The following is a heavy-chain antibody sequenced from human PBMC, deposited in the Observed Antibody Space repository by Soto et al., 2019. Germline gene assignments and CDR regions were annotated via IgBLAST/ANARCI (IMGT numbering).Heavy chain of an antibody. J-gene: IGHJ1*01. CDR2: ISGSGGST. D-gene: IGHD6-13*01. CDR3: AKDLTPLAAAHFAEYFQH. CDR1: GFTFSSYA. Sequence: GGSLRLSCAASGFTFSSYAMSWVRQAPGKGLEWVSAISGSGGSTYYADSVKGRFTISRDNSKNTLYLQMNSLRAEDTAVYYCAKDLTPLAAAHFAEYFQHWGQGTLVTVSS. V-gene: IGHV3-23*01.